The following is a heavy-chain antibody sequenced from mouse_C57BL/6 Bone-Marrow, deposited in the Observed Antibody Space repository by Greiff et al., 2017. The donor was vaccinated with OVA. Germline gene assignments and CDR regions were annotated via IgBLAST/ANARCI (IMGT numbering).Heavy chain of an antibody. CDR2: IWSGGST. Sequence: VKLQESGPGLVQPSQCLSITCTASGFTFTSYGVHWVRQSPGKGLEWLGVIWSGGSTDYNAAFISRLSISKDNSKSHVFFKMNSLQADDTAIYYCSRKEDYDWFAYWGQGTLVTVSA. D-gene: IGHD2-3*01. V-gene: IGHV2-2*01. CDR1: GFTFTSYG. J-gene: IGHJ3*01. CDR3: SRKEDYDWFAY.